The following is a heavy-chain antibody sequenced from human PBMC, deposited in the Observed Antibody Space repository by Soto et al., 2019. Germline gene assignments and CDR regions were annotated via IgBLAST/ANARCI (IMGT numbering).Heavy chain of an antibody. V-gene: IGHV1-18*01. CDR2: ISAYNGNT. Sequence: ASVKVSCKASGYTFTSYGISWVRQAPGQGLEWMGWISAYNGNTNYAQKLQGRVTMTTDTSTSTAYMELRSLRSDDTAVYYCARDFRQVLRPPSSLDYRGQGTLVTGSS. CDR3: ARDFRQVLRPPSSLDY. D-gene: IGHD4-17*01. CDR1: GYTFTSYG. J-gene: IGHJ4*02.